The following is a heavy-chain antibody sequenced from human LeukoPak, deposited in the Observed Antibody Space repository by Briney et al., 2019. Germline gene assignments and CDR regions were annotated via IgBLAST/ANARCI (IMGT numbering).Heavy chain of an antibody. CDR3: ARDGGDYGSGSYYAY. V-gene: IGHV3-21*01. CDR1: GFTFSSYS. CDR2: ISSSSSYI. D-gene: IGHD3-10*01. J-gene: IGHJ4*02. Sequence: GGSLRLSCAASGFTFSSYSMNWVRQAPGKGLEWVSSISSSSSYIYYADSVKGRFTISRDNAKNSLYLQMDSLRAEDTAVYYCARDGGDYGSGSYYAYWGQGTLVTVSS.